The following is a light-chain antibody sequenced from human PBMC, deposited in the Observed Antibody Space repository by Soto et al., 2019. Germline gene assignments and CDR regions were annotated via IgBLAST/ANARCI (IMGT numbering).Light chain of an antibody. CDR1: QGISSY. J-gene: IGKJ1*01. CDR2: AAS. CDR3: QQNYSATWT. V-gene: IGKV1-8*01. Sequence: AIRMTQSPSSFSSSTGDRVTLTWRASQGISSYLAWYKQKPGKAPKLLSYAASTLQSGVPSRVRGSGSGTDFTLTISSLKPEDFEAYSCQQNYSATWTFGQGTKVDI.